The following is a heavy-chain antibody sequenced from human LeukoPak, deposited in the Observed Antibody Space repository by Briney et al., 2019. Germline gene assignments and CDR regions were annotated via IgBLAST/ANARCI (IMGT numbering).Heavy chain of an antibody. Sequence: PSETLSLTCTVSGVSISSGSYYWSWIRQPAGKGLEWVGRIYKSGNTNYNPSLKSRVTISEDTSKNQFSLKLTSVTAADTAVYYCARRTYYDNRLLFAYWGQGILVTVSS. CDR2: IYKSGNT. D-gene: IGHD3-22*01. V-gene: IGHV4-61*02. J-gene: IGHJ4*02. CDR1: GVSISSGSYY. CDR3: ARRTYYDNRLLFAY.